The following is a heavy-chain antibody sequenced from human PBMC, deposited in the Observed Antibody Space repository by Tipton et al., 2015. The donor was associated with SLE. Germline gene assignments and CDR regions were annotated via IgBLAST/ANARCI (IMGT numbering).Heavy chain of an antibody. CDR3: ARGGYWKPSLSDS. Sequence: LRLSCSVSGGSIISGSQYWSWIRQPAGKGLEWIGRIYTTGSANYNPSLKSRLSISVDTSKDEFSLKLISVTAAGTAVYYCARGGYWKPSLSDSWGQGTLVIVSS. CDR2: IYTTGSA. CDR1: GGSIISGSQY. J-gene: IGHJ4*02. D-gene: IGHD1-1*01. V-gene: IGHV4-61*02.